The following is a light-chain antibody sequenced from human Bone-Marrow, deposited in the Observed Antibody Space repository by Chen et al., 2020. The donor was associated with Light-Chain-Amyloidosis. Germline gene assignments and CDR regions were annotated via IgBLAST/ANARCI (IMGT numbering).Light chain of an antibody. CDR1: SGSIATNY. CDR2: EDD. Sequence: NFMLTQPHSVSESPGKTVIISCTRRSGSIATNYVQWYQQRPGRSPTTVIYEDDQRPSGVPDRFSGSIDRSSNSASLTISGLKTEDEADYYWQSYQGSGQGVFGGGTKLTVL. J-gene: IGLJ3*02. CDR3: QSYQGSGQGV. V-gene: IGLV6-57*01.